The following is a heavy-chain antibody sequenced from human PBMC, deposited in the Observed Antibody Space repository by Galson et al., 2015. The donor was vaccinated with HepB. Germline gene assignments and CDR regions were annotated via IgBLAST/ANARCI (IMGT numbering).Heavy chain of an antibody. D-gene: IGHD3-22*01. CDR1: GFSLNSHGMC. J-gene: IGHJ4*02. Sequence: PALVKPTQTLTLTCTFSGFSLNSHGMCVSWIRQPPGRALEWLALIDWDDAKFYSASLKTRLTISRDTSKHQVVLTMTDMDPVDTATYYCARTPYDSGTYYSFFDYWGQGTLVAVSS. CDR2: IDWDDAK. V-gene: IGHV2-70*01. CDR3: ARTPYDSGTYYSFFDY.